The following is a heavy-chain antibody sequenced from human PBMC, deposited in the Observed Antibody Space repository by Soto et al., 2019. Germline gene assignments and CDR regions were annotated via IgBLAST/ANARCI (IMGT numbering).Heavy chain of an antibody. CDR2: MSDSGDRT. CDR3: AKEVEGYWFYVDF. D-gene: IGHD2-8*02. Sequence: EVQLLESGGGLVQPGGSLTLSCAASGVTLSMYAVTWVRQAPGKGLEWVSSMSDSGDRTYYTDSVKGRFTVSRDTSKNTVYLQMRRLRGEDTAVYYCAKEVEGYWFYVDFWGQGTLVTVSS. CDR1: GVTLSMYA. V-gene: IGHV3-23*01. J-gene: IGHJ4*02.